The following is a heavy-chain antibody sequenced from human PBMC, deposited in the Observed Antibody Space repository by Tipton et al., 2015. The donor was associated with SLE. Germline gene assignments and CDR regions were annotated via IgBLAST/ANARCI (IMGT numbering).Heavy chain of an antibody. D-gene: IGHD3-3*01. CDR3: ARGVREYYDFWSGHLGGDYYYYMDV. CDR2: MYNSGRT. J-gene: IGHJ6*03. CDR1: GGSMSTRHW. Sequence: TLSLTCSVSGGSMSTRHWWSWVRQPPGKGLEWIGYMYNSGRTNFNPSLKSRVTISVDTSKNQFSLKVSSVTAEDTAVYYCARGVREYYDFWSGHLGGDYYYYMDVWGKGTTVTVSS. V-gene: IGHV4-4*02.